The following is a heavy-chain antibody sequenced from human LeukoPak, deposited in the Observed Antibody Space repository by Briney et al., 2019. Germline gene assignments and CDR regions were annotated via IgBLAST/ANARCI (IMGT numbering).Heavy chain of an antibody. CDR3: ARAGGSSSAEGGDYFDY. D-gene: IGHD6-13*01. V-gene: IGHV3-48*03. CDR2: ISSSGSTI. J-gene: IGHJ4*02. CDR1: GFTFSSYE. Sequence: GGSLRLSCAASGFTFSSYEMNWVRQAPGKGLEWVSYISSSGSTIYYADSVKGRFTISRDNAKNSLYLQMNSLRAEDTAVYYCARAGGSSSAEGGDYFDYWGQGTLVTVSS.